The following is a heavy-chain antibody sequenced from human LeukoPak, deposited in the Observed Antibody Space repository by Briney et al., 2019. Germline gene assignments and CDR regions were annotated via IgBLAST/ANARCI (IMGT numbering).Heavy chain of an antibody. CDR1: GFTFTSYW. Sequence: GGSLRLPCTASGFTFTSYWINWVRQAPGKGLEWVANINQDGSERFFVDSVKGRFTISRDNAKNSLFLQMNSLRAEDTAVYYCARDWVGNLGIDFDYWGQGTLVTVSS. CDR3: ARDWVGNLGIDFDY. V-gene: IGHV3-7*05. J-gene: IGHJ4*02. D-gene: IGHD2-21*01. CDR2: INQDGSER.